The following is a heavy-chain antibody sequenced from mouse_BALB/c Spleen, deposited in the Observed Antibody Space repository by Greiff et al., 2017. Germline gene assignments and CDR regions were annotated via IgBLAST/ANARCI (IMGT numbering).Heavy chain of an antibody. D-gene: IGHD1-1*01. CDR2: IDPSDSYT. J-gene: IGHJ2*01. V-gene: IGHV1-69*02. CDR3: ARGITTEDFDY. CDR1: GFTFTSYW. Sequence: QVQLKQPGAELVKPGASVKLSCKASGFTFTSYWMPWVKQRPGQGLEWIGEIDPSDSYTNYNQKFKGKATLTVDKSSSTAYMQLSSLTSEDSAVYYCARGITTEDFDYWGQGTTVTVSS.